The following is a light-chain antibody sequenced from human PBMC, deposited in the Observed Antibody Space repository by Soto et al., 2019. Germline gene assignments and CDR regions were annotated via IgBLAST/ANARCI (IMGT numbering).Light chain of an antibody. CDR2: GAS. CDR1: QSIFDTPTNKNY. Sequence: DIVMTQSPDSLAVSLGERATINCKSSQSIFDTPTNKNYLAWFQQKPGQPPKLLIYGASTRESGVPDRFSGSGSGSDFTLTISSLQAEDVAVYYCQQHFVCQRSFGQGTKVE. CDR3: QQHFVCQRS. J-gene: IGKJ1*01. V-gene: IGKV4-1*01.